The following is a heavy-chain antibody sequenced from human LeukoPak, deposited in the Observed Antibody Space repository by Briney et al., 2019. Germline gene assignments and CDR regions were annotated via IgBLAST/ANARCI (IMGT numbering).Heavy chain of an antibody. CDR2: IYYSGST. D-gene: IGHD6-13*01. Sequence: PSETLSLTCTVSGGSISSYYWSWIRQPPGKGLEWIGYIYYSGSTNYNPSLKSRVTISVDTSKNQFSLKLSSVTAADTAVYYCARAPGAAAGIGYYYGMDVWGQGTTVTVSS. CDR1: GGSISSYY. J-gene: IGHJ6*02. CDR3: ARAPGAAAGIGYYYGMDV. V-gene: IGHV4-59*01.